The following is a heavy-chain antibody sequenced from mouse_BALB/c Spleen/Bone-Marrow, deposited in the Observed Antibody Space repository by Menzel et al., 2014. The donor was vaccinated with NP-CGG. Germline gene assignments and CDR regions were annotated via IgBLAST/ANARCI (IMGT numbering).Heavy chain of an antibody. D-gene: IGHD2-1*01. Sequence: QVQLQHSGAELVRPGSSVKISCKASGYTLTNFWMNWVKQRPGQGLEWIGQIHPGDGDTNNNGKFKGKATLTTDKSSSTAYMQLSSLSSEDSAVYFCARVYYGNLDYWGQGTTLTVSS. V-gene: IGHV1-80*01. CDR1: GYTLTNFW. J-gene: IGHJ2*01. CDR3: ARVYYGNLDY. CDR2: IHPGDGDT.